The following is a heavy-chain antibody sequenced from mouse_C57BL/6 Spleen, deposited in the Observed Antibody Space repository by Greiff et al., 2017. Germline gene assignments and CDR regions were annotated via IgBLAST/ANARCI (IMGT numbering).Heavy chain of an antibody. V-gene: IGHV1-82*01. D-gene: IGHD2-5*01. CDR3: ARVALYSNYPYYYAMDD. CDR2: IYPGDGDT. CDR1: GYAFSSSW. J-gene: IGHJ4*01. Sequence: QVQLQQSGPELVKPGASVKISCKASGYAFSSSWMNWVKQRPGKGLEWIGRIYPGDGDTNYNGKFKGKATLTADKSSSTAYMQLSILTSEDSAVXFGARVALYSNYPYYYAMDDWGQGTSVTVSS.